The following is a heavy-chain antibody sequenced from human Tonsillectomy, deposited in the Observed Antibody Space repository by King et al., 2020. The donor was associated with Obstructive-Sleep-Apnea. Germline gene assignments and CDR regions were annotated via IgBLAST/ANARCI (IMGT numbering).Heavy chain of an antibody. Sequence: VQLVESGGGLVQPGGSLRLSCAASGFTFSSYAMSWVRQAPGKGLEWVSAISVSGDTTYDADSVKGRFTISRDNSKNTVYLQLNRLRADDTAVYYCAKGGADYYETSGAYYYDYWGQGTLVTVSS. CDR2: ISVSGDTT. J-gene: IGHJ4*02. CDR3: AKGGADYYETSGAYYYDY. V-gene: IGHV3-23*04. D-gene: IGHD3-22*01. CDR1: GFTFSSYA.